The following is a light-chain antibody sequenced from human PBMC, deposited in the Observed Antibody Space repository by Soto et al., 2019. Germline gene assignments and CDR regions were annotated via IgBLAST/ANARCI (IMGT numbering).Light chain of an antibody. CDR2: GAS. Sequence: EIVMTQSPATLSVSPGERATLSCRASQSVSGNLAWYQQKPGQPPSLLIYGASTRATGTPARFSGSWSGTEFTLTICSLQSEDFAVYYCQQYNNWLITFGQGTRLEMK. J-gene: IGKJ5*01. CDR1: QSVSGN. CDR3: QQYNNWLIT. V-gene: IGKV3-15*01.